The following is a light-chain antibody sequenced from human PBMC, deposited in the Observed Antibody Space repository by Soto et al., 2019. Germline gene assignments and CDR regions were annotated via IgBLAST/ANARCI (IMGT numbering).Light chain of an antibody. CDR1: QSVRSSY. J-gene: IGKJ1*01. CDR3: QPYGSSPPT. Sequence: EIVLTQSPGTLSLSPGERATLSCRASQSVRSSYLAWYKQKPRQAPSLLIYGSSSRATGIPDRFSGSGSGTDFTLTISRLEPEDFAVYYCQPYGSSPPTFGQGTKVDI. CDR2: GSS. V-gene: IGKV3-20*01.